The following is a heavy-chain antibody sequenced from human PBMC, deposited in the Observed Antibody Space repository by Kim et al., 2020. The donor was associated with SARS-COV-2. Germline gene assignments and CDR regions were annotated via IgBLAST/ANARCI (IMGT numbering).Heavy chain of an antibody. D-gene: IGHD3-16*02. Sequence: GGSLRLSCAVSGFTFSSYAMSWVRQAPGKGLEWVSGISGSGGSTYYADSVKGRFTVSRDNSKNTLYLQMNSLRAEDTAVYYCAKVTLTFGGLIVNSFDYWGQGTLVTVSS. V-gene: IGHV3-23*01. CDR1: GFTFSSYA. CDR2: ISGSGGST. J-gene: IGHJ4*02. CDR3: AKVTLTFGGLIVNSFDY.